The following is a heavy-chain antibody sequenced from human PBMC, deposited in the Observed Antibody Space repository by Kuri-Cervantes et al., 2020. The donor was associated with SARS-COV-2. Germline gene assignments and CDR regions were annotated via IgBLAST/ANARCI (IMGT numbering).Heavy chain of an antibody. Sequence: GESLKISCAASGFTFSSYAMHWVRQAPGKGLEWVAVISYDGSNKYYADSVKGRFTISRDNSKNTLYLQMNSLRAEDTAVYHCAKDLRQDVIWWGDIWGQGTMVTVSS. J-gene: IGHJ3*02. CDR1: GFTFSSYA. CDR3: AKDLRQDVIWWGDI. CDR2: ISYDGSNK. D-gene: IGHD2-15*01. V-gene: IGHV3-30*04.